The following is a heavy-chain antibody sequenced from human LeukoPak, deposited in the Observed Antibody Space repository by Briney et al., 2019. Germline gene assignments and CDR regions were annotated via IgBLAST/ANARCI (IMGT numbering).Heavy chain of an antibody. CDR1: GFTFSSYG. D-gene: IGHD6-6*01. V-gene: IGHV3-30*02. CDR3: AKDYIISSSPIYYYDS. Sequence: GGSLRLSCEGSGFTFSSYGIHWVRQAPGKGLEWVSFIRYDGINKYYADSVKGRSTLSRDNSKNTVYLEMNSLRPEDTAVYYCAKDYIISSSPIYYYDSWGQGALVTVSS. CDR2: IRYDGINK. J-gene: IGHJ4*02.